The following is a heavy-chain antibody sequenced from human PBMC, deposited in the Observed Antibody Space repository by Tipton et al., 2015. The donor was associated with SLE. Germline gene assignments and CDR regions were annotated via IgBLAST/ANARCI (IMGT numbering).Heavy chain of an antibody. V-gene: IGHV4-4*02. CDR3: ATSNDYVRGSYRPDALDI. CDR2: IYHSGST. Sequence: SLRLSCAVSGGSISSSNWWSWVRQPPGKGLEWIGEIYHSGSTNYNPSLKSRVTISVDKSKNQFSLKLSSVTAADTAVYYCATSNDYVRGSYRPDALDIWGQETMVTVSS. J-gene: IGHJ3*02. D-gene: IGHD3-16*02. CDR1: GGSISSSNW.